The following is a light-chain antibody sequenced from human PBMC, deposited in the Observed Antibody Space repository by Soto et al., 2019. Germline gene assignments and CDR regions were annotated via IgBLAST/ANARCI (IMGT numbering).Light chain of an antibody. CDR2: AAS. J-gene: IGKJ5*01. Sequence: DIPLTQSPSFLSASVGDXVTITCRASQGINSHLAWYKQEPGRAPKIMIYAASTLQSGVPSRFSGSASGTECTLTISSLQSEDVAMYYCQQYNNWPITLGQGTRLEIK. V-gene: IGKV1-9*01. CDR1: QGINSH. CDR3: QQYNNWPIT.